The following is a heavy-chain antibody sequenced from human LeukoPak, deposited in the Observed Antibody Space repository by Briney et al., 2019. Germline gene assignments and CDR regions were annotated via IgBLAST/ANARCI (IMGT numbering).Heavy chain of an antibody. Sequence: SSETLSPTCAVYGGSFSGYYWSWIRQPPGKGLEWIGEINHSGSTNYNASLKSRVTVSVDSSKNQFSLRLSSVTAADTAVYYCAPRGDIEHSYGYGKWFDPWGQGTPVTVSS. J-gene: IGHJ5*02. V-gene: IGHV4-34*01. CDR1: GGSFSGYY. CDR2: INHSGST. CDR3: APRGDIEHSYGYGKWFDP. D-gene: IGHD5-18*01.